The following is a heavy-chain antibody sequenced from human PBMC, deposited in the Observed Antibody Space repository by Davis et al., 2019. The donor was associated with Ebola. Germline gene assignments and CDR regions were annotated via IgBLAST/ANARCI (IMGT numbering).Heavy chain of an antibody. CDR2: INSDGSST. Sequence: HTGGSLRLSCAASGFTFSSYWMHWVRQAPGKGLVWVSRINSDGSSTSYADSVKGRFTISRDNAKNTLYLQMNSLRAEDTAVYYCARSGGGRRDGYNVYYYYGMDVWGQGTTVTVSS. D-gene: IGHD5-24*01. V-gene: IGHV3-74*01. CDR3: ARSGGGRRDGYNVYYYYGMDV. J-gene: IGHJ6*02. CDR1: GFTFSSYW.